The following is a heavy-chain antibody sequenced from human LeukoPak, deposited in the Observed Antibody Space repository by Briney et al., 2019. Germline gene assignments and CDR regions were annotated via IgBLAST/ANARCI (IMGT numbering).Heavy chain of an antibody. V-gene: IGHV3-23*01. CDR3: AKDRASGDNSKVDY. CDR1: GFTFSSSA. CDR2: ISASGGST. D-gene: IGHD4-23*01. Sequence: GGSLRLSCAASGFTFSSSAMSWVRQVPGKGLEWVSGISASGGSTYYADSVRGRFTISRDNSKNTLYVQMNSLRDEDTAVYYCAKDRASGDNSKVDYWGQGTLVTVSS. J-gene: IGHJ4*02.